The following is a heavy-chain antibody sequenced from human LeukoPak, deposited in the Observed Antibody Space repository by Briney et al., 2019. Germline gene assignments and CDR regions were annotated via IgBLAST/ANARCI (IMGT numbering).Heavy chain of an antibody. CDR1: GGSISSSSYY. CDR2: IYYSGST. V-gene: IGHV4-61*05. CDR3: ARGAITMVRGVIETSYYYYMDV. D-gene: IGHD3-10*01. J-gene: IGHJ6*03. Sequence: SETLSLTCTVSGGSISSSSYYWGWIRQPPGKGLEWIGYIYYSGSTNYNPSLKSRVTISVDTSKNQFSLKLSSVTAADTAVYYCARGAITMVRGVIETSYYYYMDVWGKGTTVTISS.